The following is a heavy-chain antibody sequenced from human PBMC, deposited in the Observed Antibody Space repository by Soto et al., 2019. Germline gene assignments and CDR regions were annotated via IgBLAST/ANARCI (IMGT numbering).Heavy chain of an antibody. CDR1: GYTFSSYH. CDR3: ARDLPPVDY. CDR2: ISAYHGNT. Sequence: QIQLVQSGAEVKKPGASVKVSCKASGYTFSSYHITWVRQAPGQGLEWMGWISAYHGNTNYAQNLQGRVTMTTDPSTSTAYMELRSLRSDDTAVYYCARDLPPVDYWGQGTLVTVSS. J-gene: IGHJ4*02. V-gene: IGHV1-18*01.